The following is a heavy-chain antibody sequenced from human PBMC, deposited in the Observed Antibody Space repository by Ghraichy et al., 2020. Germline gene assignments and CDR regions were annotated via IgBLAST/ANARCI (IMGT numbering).Heavy chain of an antibody. D-gene: IGHD6-13*01. CDR1: GFTFSSYA. V-gene: IGHV3-23*01. Sequence: LSLTCAASGFTFSSYAMSWVRQAPGKGLEWVSLISGGGGSTYYADSVKGRFTISRDNSKNTLYLQMNSLRADDTAVYYCAKDGVGSSGWYNLDYWGQGTLVTVSS. CDR3: AKDGVGSSGWYNLDY. J-gene: IGHJ4*02. CDR2: ISGGGGST.